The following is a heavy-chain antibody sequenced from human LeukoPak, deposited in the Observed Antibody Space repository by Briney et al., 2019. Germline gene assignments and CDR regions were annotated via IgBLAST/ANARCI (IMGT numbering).Heavy chain of an antibody. Sequence: GGPLRLSCAASGFTFSSYSMNWVRQAPGKGLEWVSSISSSSSYIYYADSVKGRFTISRDNAKNSLYLQMNSLRAEDTAVYYCARDSYGSGSYVRFDPWGQGTLVTVSS. CDR3: ARDSYGSGSYVRFDP. CDR2: ISSSSSYI. J-gene: IGHJ5*02. V-gene: IGHV3-21*01. CDR1: GFTFSSYS. D-gene: IGHD3-10*01.